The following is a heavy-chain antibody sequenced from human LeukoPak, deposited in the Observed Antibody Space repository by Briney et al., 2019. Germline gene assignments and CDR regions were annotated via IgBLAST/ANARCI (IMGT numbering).Heavy chain of an antibody. CDR3: ARDLREGSYYYGMDV. Sequence: EASVKVSCKASGYTFTSYYMHWVRQAPGQGLEWMGIINPSGGSTSYAQTFQGRVTMTRDTSTSTVYMELSSLRSEDTAVYYCARDLREGSYYYGMDVWGQGTTVTVSS. D-gene: IGHD5-12*01. CDR2: INPSGGST. CDR1: GYTFTSYY. V-gene: IGHV1-46*01. J-gene: IGHJ6*02.